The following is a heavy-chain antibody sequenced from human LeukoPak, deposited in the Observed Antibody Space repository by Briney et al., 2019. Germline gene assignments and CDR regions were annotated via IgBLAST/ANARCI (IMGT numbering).Heavy chain of an antibody. CDR2: ITYDGYYK. V-gene: IGHV3-30*04. Sequence: GRSLRLSCAASGFTFRNYAMHWVRQAPGKGLEWVALITYDGYYKYYSDSVKGRFTISSDTSKNTLYLQMNSLRAEDTAVYYCARDLSPVVRASPMGYWGQGTLVTVSS. J-gene: IGHJ4*02. CDR1: GFTFRNYA. D-gene: IGHD3-10*01. CDR3: ARDLSPVVRASPMGY.